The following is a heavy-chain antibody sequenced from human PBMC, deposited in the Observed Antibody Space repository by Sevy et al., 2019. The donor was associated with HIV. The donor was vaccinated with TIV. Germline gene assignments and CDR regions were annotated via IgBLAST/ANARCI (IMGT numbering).Heavy chain of an antibody. J-gene: IGHJ3*02. CDR1: GFTFSGYS. CDR2: ISRNSTYV. Sequence: GGSLRLSCAASGFTFSGYSVNWVRQAPGRGLEWVSSISRNSTYVYYADSVKGRFTISRDSAKNSLSLQMNSLTTADTAVYYCVRDSYIAVAGTRGAFDIWGQGTMVTVSS. V-gene: IGHV3-21*01. D-gene: IGHD6-19*01. CDR3: VRDSYIAVAGTRGAFDI.